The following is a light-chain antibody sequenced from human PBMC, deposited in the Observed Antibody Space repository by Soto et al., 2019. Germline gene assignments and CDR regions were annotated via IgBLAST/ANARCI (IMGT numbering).Light chain of an antibody. CDR1: RSLFFDSNNRNY. CDR3: QQYYSTPLT. Sequence: DIVMTQSPDSLGVSLGERATINCKSSRSLFFDSNNRNYLAWYQQKPGQPPKLLIYWASTRESGVPDRFSGSGSGTDFTLTISSLQAEDVAVYYCQQYYSTPLTFGGGTKVEIK. CDR2: WAS. J-gene: IGKJ4*01. V-gene: IGKV4-1*01.